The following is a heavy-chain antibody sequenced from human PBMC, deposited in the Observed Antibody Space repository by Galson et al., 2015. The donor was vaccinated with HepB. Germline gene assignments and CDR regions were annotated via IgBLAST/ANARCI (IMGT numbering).Heavy chain of an antibody. J-gene: IGHJ6*02. CDR2: INGSSGST. D-gene: IGHD3-10*01. Sequence: SLKLSCKALGYTFTSYYMHWVRQAPGQGREWLGEINGSSGSTRYAQKFQGRVTMARDTSTSSVYMELSSLRSEDTAAYYCAREFGEAYFGMDVWGQGTTVTVSS. CDR3: AREFGEAYFGMDV. CDR1: GYTFTSYY. V-gene: IGHV1-46*01.